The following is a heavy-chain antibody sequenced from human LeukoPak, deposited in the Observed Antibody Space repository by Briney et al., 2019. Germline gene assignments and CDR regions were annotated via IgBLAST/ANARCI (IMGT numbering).Heavy chain of an antibody. V-gene: IGHV3-13*04. J-gene: IGHJ6*02. D-gene: IGHD2-15*01. Sequence: GGSLRLSCEASGFTFSSYDMHWVRQVTGKGLEWVSYIGTKEDTNYPDSARGRFTTSRENARNSLYLQMNYLRAEDTAVYYCVRAPVGECRSGGCFSSHLDVWGQGTTVIVSS. CDR3: VRAPVGECRSGGCFSSHLDV. CDR2: IGTKEDT. CDR1: GFTFSSYD.